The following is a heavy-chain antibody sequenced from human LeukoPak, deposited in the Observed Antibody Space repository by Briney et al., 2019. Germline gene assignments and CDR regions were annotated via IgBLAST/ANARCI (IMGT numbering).Heavy chain of an antibody. CDR3: ARGHDFWSGWNLGQLDY. D-gene: IGHD3-3*01. J-gene: IGHJ4*02. Sequence: ASVKVSCKASGYTFTSYGVSWVRQAPGQGLEWMGWISAYNGNTNYAQKVRGRVTMTTDTSTRTAYMELRSLRSDDTAVYYCARGHDFWSGWNLGQLDYWGQGTLVTVSS. CDR2: ISAYNGNT. CDR1: GYTFTSYG. V-gene: IGHV1-18*01.